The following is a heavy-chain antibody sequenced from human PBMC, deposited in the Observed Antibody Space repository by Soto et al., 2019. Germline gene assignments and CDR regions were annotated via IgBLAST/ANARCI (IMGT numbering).Heavy chain of an antibody. V-gene: IGHV2-5*02. D-gene: IGHD6-19*01. CDR3: AHSYTSGFVAEYFQH. Sequence: QITLKESGPPLVKPTQTLTLTCTFSGFSLSTSGVGVGWIRQPPVKALEWLALCDSDDDQRYSPSLKSRLTSNKNTSNTQVVLTMTNMDPVNTATYYCAHSYTSGFVAEYFQHWGQGTLVTVSS. J-gene: IGHJ1*01. CDR2: CDSDDDQ. CDR1: GFSLSTSGVG.